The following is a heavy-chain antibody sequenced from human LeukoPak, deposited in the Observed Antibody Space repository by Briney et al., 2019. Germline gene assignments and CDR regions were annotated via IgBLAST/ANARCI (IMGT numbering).Heavy chain of an antibody. CDR1: GGSINSYY. J-gene: IGHJ6*02. CDR2: IYYSGST. Sequence: SETLSLTCTVSGGSINSYYWSWIRQPPGKGLEWIGYIYYSGSTNYNPSLKSRVTISVDTSKNQFSLKLSSVTAADTAVYYCARRWSRYGMDVWGQGTTVTVSS. CDR3: ARRWSRYGMDV. D-gene: IGHD2-15*01. V-gene: IGHV4-59*08.